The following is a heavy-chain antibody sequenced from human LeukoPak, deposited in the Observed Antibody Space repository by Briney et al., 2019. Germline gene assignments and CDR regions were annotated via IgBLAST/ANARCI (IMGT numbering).Heavy chain of an antibody. D-gene: IGHD3-22*01. CDR3: ARGERFYDSNGYSNWFDT. V-gene: IGHV4-4*07. J-gene: IGHJ5*02. Sequence: PSETLSLTCTVSGGSITSYYWSWLRQPAGKGLEWIGHIYTSGNTNYNPSLKSRVPMSVDTSKSQFSLKLTSVTAADTAVYYCARGERFYDSNGYSNWFDTWGQGTLVTVSS. CDR2: IYTSGNT. CDR1: GGSITSYY.